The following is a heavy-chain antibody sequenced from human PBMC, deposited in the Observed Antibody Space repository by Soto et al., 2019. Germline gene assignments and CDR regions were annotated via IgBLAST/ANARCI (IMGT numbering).Heavy chain of an antibody. CDR2: INSDGSST. CDR1: GFTFSSYW. Sequence: SCKASGFTFSSYWMHWVRQAPGKGLVWVSRINSDGSSTSYADSVKGRFTISRDNAKNTLYLQMNSLRAEDTAVYYCAREYYDFWSGPYGMDVWGQGTTVTVSS. V-gene: IGHV3-74*01. J-gene: IGHJ6*02. D-gene: IGHD3-3*01. CDR3: AREYYDFWSGPYGMDV.